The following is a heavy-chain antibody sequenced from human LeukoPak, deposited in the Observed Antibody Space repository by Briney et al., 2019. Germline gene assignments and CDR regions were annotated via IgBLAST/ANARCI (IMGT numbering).Heavy chain of an antibody. J-gene: IGHJ4*02. CDR1: GFTFSSYE. D-gene: IGHD1-1*01. Sequence: GGSLRLSCAASGFTFSSYEMSWVRQAPGKGLEWVSYISSTGSLKYYADSVKGRFTISRDNVRNSLYLQMNSLRVDDTAVYYCARDGAPRTGYWGQGTLVAVSS. CDR3: ARDGAPRTGY. V-gene: IGHV3-48*03. CDR2: ISSTGSLK.